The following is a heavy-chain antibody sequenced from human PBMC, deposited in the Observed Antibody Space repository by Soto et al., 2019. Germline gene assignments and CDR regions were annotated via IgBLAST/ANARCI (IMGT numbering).Heavy chain of an antibody. V-gene: IGHV4-38-2*01. CDR2: IYHSGST. CDR3: ARGENLYCDFWSGYPYRGWFDP. D-gene: IGHD3-3*01. Sequence: SETLSLTCAVSGYSISSGYYWGWIRQPPGKGLEWIGSIYHSGSTYYNPSLKSRVTISVDTSKNQFSLKLSSVTAADAAVYYCARGENLYCDFWSGYPYRGWFDPWGQGTLVTVSS. CDR1: GYSISSGYY. J-gene: IGHJ5*02.